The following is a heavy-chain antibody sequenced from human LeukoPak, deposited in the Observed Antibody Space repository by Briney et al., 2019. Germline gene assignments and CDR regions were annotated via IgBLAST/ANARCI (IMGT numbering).Heavy chain of an antibody. CDR2: INPSSGGT. CDR3: ARERTLTSCYDY. D-gene: IGHD2-15*01. J-gene: IGHJ4*02. Sequence: ASVKVSCKASGYTFTGYYMHWVRQAPGQGLEWMGWINPSSGGTDYAQKFRGRVTMTRDTSISTAYMELSRLRSDDTAVYYCARERTLTSCYDYWGQGTLVTVSS. CDR1: GYTFTGYY. V-gene: IGHV1-2*02.